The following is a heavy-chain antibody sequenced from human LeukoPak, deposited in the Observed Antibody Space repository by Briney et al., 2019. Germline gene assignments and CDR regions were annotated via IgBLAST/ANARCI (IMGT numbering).Heavy chain of an antibody. CDR3: ARDLYYYGSGSSTYFDY. D-gene: IGHD3-10*01. CDR1: GYTFTGYY. CDR2: INPNSGGT. V-gene: IGHV1-2*02. Sequence: ASVKVSCKASGYTFTGYYMHWVRQAPGQGLEWMGWINPNSGGTNYAQKFQGRVTMTRDTSISTAYMELSRLRSDDTAVYYCARDLYYYGSGSSTYFDYWGQGTLVTVSS. J-gene: IGHJ4*02.